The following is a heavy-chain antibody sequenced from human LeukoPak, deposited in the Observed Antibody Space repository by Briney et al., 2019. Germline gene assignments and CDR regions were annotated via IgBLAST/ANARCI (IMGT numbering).Heavy chain of an antibody. J-gene: IGHJ4*02. D-gene: IGHD3-22*01. CDR3: AKDGPGGDDYYDSSGYFDY. Sequence: GGSLRLSCAGSGFGFSNYGMHWVRQAPGEGLEWEAVISDDGSNIYYTDSVKGRFTISRDNSKNTLYLQMNSLRAEDTAVYYCAKDGPGGDDYYDSSGYFDYWGQGTLVTVSS. V-gene: IGHV3-30*18. CDR2: ISDDGSNI. CDR1: GFGFSNYG.